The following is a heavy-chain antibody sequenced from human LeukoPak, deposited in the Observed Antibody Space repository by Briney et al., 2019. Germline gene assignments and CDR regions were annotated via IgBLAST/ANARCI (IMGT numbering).Heavy chain of an antibody. CDR3: ARASYSSSWYGYYYYMDV. CDR2: IYTSGST. V-gene: IGHV4-61*02. D-gene: IGHD6-13*01. CDR1: GGSISSGTYY. Sequence: SETLCLTCTVSGGSISSGTYYWSWIRQPAGKGLEWIGRIYTSGSTNYNPSLKSRVTISVDTSKNQFSLKLSSVTAADTAVYYCARASYSSSWYGYYYYMDVWGKGTTVTVSS. J-gene: IGHJ6*03.